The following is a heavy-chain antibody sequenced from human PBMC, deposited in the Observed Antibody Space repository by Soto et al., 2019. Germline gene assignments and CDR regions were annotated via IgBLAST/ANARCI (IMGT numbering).Heavy chain of an antibody. D-gene: IGHD3-16*02. V-gene: IGHV2-70*01. CDR1: GFSLSTSGMC. Sequence: TLVNPTQTLTLTCTFSGFSLSTSGMCVSWIRQPPGKALEWLALIDWDDDKYYSTSLKTRLTISKDTSKNQVVLTMTNMDPVDTATYYCARIQGGYYDYVWGSYRYSWFDPWGQGTLVTVSS. J-gene: IGHJ5*02. CDR3: ARIQGGYYDYVWGSYRYSWFDP. CDR2: IDWDDDK.